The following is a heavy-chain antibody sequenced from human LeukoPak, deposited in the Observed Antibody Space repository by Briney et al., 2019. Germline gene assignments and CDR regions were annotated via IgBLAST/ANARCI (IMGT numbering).Heavy chain of an antibody. V-gene: IGHV4-4*07. CDR3: ASTITYYYDSSGYYYGPEFDY. J-gene: IGHJ4*02. CDR1: GGSIGSYY. D-gene: IGHD3-22*01. Sequence: PSETLSLTCTVSGGSIGSYYWSWIRQPAGKGLEWIGRIYTSGSTNYNPSLKSRVTMSVDTSKNQFSLKLSSVTAADTAVYYCASTITYYYDSSGYYYGPEFDYWGQGTLVTVSS. CDR2: IYTSGST.